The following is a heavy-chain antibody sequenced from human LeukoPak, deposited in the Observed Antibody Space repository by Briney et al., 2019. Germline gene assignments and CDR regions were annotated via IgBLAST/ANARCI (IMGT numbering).Heavy chain of an antibody. CDR3: ARDPNTYYYGSGSSPDY. CDR2: ISYDGSNK. CDR1: GFTFSSYA. J-gene: IGHJ4*02. V-gene: IGHV3-30-3*01. D-gene: IGHD3-10*01. Sequence: GGSLRLSCAASGFTFSSYAMHWVRQAPGEGLEWVAVISYDGSNKYYADSVKGRFTISRDNSKNTLYLQMNSLRAEDTAVYYCARDPNTYYYGSGSSPDYWGQGTLVTVSS.